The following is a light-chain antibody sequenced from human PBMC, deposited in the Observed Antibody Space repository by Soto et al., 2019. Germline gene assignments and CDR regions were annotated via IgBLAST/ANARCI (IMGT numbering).Light chain of an antibody. Sequence: QSVLTQPASVSGSPGQSITISCTGTSSDVGSYNLVSWYQQHPGKAPKLMIYEVSKRPSGVSNRFSGSKSRNTASLTISGLQAEDEADYYCCSYAGSNTYVFGTETKLTVL. V-gene: IGLV2-23*02. CDR1: SSDVGSYNL. CDR2: EVS. CDR3: CSYAGSNTYV. J-gene: IGLJ1*01.